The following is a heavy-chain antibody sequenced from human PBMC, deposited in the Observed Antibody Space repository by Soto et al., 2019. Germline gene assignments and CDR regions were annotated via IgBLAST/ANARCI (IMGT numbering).Heavy chain of an antibody. CDR2: INPNSGGT. CDR1: GYTFTGYY. V-gene: IGHV1-2*04. D-gene: IGHD6-19*01. Sequence: QVQLVQSGAEVKKPGASVKVSCKASGYTFTGYYMHWVRQAPGQGLEWMGWINPNSGGTKYAKKLQGWVTMTTDTSISTAYMELRRLRSDETAVYFCARDIGSGPQYYFDYWGQGTLVTVSS. CDR3: ARDIGSGPQYYFDY. J-gene: IGHJ4*02.